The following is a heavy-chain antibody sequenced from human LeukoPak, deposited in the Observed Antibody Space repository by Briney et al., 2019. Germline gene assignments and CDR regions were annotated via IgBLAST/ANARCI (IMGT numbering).Heavy chain of an antibody. CDR1: GFTFSSYA. D-gene: IGHD2-2*01. CDR3: ATYCSSTSCYYFDY. Sequence: GGSLRLSCAASGFTFSSYAMSWVRQAPGKGLEWVSAISGGGGRTYYADSVKGRFTISRDNSKNTLYLQMNSLRAEDTAVYHCATYCSSTSCYYFDYWGQGTLVTVSS. V-gene: IGHV3-23*01. CDR2: ISGGGGRT. J-gene: IGHJ4*02.